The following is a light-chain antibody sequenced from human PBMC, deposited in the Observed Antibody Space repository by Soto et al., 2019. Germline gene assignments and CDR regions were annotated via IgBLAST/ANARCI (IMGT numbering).Light chain of an antibody. Sequence: QTVLTQPPSVSGAPGQRVTISCAGSSSNFGANYDVHWYQQLPGTAPKLLIYGNSNRPSGVPDRFSGSKSGTSASLAITGLQAEDEADYYCQSYDTSLSGVVFGGGTKVTVL. CDR3: QSYDTSLSGVV. V-gene: IGLV1-40*01. CDR1: SSNFGANYD. J-gene: IGLJ3*02. CDR2: GNS.